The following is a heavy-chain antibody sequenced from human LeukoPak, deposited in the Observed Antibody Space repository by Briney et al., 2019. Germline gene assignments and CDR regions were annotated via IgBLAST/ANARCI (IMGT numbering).Heavy chain of an antibody. CDR1: GFTFDDYA. Sequence: GGSLRLSCAASGFTFDDYAMHWVRQAPGKGLEWVSGISWNSGSIGYADSVKGRFTISRDNAKNSLYLQTNSLRAEDMALYYCAKDNDFGARGAFDIWGQGTMVTVSS. J-gene: IGHJ3*02. D-gene: IGHD3-3*01. V-gene: IGHV3-9*03. CDR3: AKDNDFGARGAFDI. CDR2: ISWNSGSI.